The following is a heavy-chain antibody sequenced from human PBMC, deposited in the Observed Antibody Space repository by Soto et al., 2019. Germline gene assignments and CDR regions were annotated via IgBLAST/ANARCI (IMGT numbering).Heavy chain of an antibody. J-gene: IGHJ6*01. CDR1: GFTFSSYG. D-gene: IGHD6-19*01. CDR2: ISYDGSNK. V-gene: IGHV3-30*18. CDR3: AKANGQGGSGWYRYWGMDV. Sequence: PGGSLRLSCAASGFTFSSYGMHWVRQAPGKGLEWVAVISYDGSNKYYADSVKGRFTISRDNSKNTLYLQMNSLRAEDTAVYYCAKANGQGGSGWYRYWGMDVWGQGTTVTVSS.